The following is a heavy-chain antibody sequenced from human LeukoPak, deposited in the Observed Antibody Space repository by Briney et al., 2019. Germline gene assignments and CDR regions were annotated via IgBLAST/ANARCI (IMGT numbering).Heavy chain of an antibody. CDR1: GYSLSGYA. CDR3: AKDLTYNDGRWEFVP. CDR2: ILTSGTT. J-gene: IGHJ5*02. V-gene: IGHV3-23*05. D-gene: IGHD3-9*01. Sequence: GGSLRPSCVASGYSLSGYAMSWVRQAPGKGPEWVSGILTSGTTYYSDSVKGRFTISRDSSKNTSYLQMNSLRSEDTAIYSCAKDLTYNDGRWEFVPWGQGTLVTVSS.